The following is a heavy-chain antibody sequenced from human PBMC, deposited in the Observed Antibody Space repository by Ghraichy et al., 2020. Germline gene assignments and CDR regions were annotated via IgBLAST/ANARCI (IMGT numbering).Heavy chain of an antibody. Sequence: GGSLRLSCTASGFTFGDYAMSWFRQAPGKGLEWVGFIRSKAYGGTTEYAASVKGRFTISRDDSKSIAYLQMNSLKTEDTAVYYCTREGKEQLEIAFDYWGQGTLVTVSS. CDR2: IRSKAYGGTT. V-gene: IGHV3-49*03. D-gene: IGHD6-6*01. J-gene: IGHJ4*02. CDR3: TREGKEQLEIAFDY. CDR1: GFTFGDYA.